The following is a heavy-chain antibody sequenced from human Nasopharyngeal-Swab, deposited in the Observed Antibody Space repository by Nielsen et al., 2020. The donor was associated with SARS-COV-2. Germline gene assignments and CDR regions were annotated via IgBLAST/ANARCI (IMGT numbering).Heavy chain of an antibody. V-gene: IGHV3-33*01. Sequence: GESLKISCAASGFTFSSYGMHWVRQAPGKGLEWVAVIWNDGSNKFYADSVKGRFTISRDNSKNTVFLQMNSLRAEDTAVYYCACSLTPGVGYFDLWGRGTLVTVSS. CDR2: IWNDGSNK. CDR1: GFTFSSYG. J-gene: IGHJ2*01. CDR3: ACSLTPGVGYFDL. D-gene: IGHD4-23*01.